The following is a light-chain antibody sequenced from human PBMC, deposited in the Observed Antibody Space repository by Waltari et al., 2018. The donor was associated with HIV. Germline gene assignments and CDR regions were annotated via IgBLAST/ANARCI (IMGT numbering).Light chain of an antibody. V-gene: IGLV1-47*01. CDR3: ATWDGSLSGRV. CDR1: SSNIGNNY. CDR2: RND. Sequence: QSVLTQPPSASGTPGQRVTISCSGSSSNIGNNYVYWYHQVPGTPPKLLVHRNDARPSGGPDRFSGSKSGTSAALAISGRRSDDEGDYYCATWDGSLSGRVFGGGTKLTVL. J-gene: IGLJ3*02.